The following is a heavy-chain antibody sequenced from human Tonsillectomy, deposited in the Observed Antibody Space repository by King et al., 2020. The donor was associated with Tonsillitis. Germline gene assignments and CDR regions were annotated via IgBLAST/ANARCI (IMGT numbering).Heavy chain of an antibody. J-gene: IGHJ3*02. V-gene: IGHV3-49*04. CDR1: GFTLDEFA. CDR2: IRSKVYGATT. Sequence: VQLVESGGGLVQPGRSLRLSCTASGFTLDEFAITWVRQAPGKGLEWVAFIRSKVYGATTEYAASVKGRFTISRDDSKSIAYLQMKSVITEDTAVFYCARHLGMGAFDIWGPGTMVTVSS. CDR3: ARHLGMGAFDI. D-gene: IGHD6-13*01.